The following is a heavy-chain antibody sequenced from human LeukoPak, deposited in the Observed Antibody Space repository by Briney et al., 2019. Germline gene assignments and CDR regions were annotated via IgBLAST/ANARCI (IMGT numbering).Heavy chain of an antibody. J-gene: IGHJ4*02. CDR3: PAGDHLNYGVEY. CDR1: GFTFSSYA. D-gene: IGHD4-17*01. CDR2: ISYNGGST. Sequence: GGSLRLSCAASGFTFSSYAMSWVRQAPGKGLEWVSAISYNGGSTYYADSVKGQFTIFRVNSKNTLYLQMNSLRAEDTAVYYCPAGDHLNYGVEYRGQGTLVTVSS. V-gene: IGHV3-23*01.